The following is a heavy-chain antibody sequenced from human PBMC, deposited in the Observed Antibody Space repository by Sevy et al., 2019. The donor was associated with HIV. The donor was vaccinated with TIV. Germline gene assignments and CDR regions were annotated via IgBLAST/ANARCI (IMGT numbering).Heavy chain of an antibody. D-gene: IGHD3-22*01. CDR1: GFTFSSYA. CDR3: ARDIYYYDSSGYLY. Sequence: GGSLRLSCAASGFTFSSYAMHWVRQAPGKGLEWVEVISYDGSNKYYADSVKGRFTISRDNSKNTLYLQMNSLRAEDTAVYYCARDIYYYDSSGYLYWGQGTLVTVSS. CDR2: ISYDGSNK. J-gene: IGHJ4*02. V-gene: IGHV3-30-3*01.